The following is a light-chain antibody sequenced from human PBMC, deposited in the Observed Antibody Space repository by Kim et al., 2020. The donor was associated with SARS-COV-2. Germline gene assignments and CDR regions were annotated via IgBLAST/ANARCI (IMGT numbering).Light chain of an antibody. CDR2: AAS. CDR1: QGIRNY. Sequence: ASVGDRVTITCRASQGIRNYLDWYQQKPGKVPKLLIYAASTLLSGVPSRFSGSGSVTDFTLTISSLQPEDVATYYCQKYNSAPLTFGGGTKVDIK. J-gene: IGKJ4*01. CDR3: QKYNSAPLT. V-gene: IGKV1-27*01.